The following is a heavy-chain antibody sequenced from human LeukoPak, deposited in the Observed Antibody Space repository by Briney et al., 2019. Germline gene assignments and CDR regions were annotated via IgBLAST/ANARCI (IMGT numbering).Heavy chain of an antibody. CDR1: GGSISSSSYY. D-gene: IGHD6-13*01. Sequence: SETLSLTCTVSGGSISSSSYYWGWIRQPPGKGLEWIGSIYYSGSTNYNPSLKSRVTISVDTSKNHFSLKLYSVTAADTAVYYCARVVSSSWDYYYYMDVWGKGTTVTISS. CDR3: ARVVSSSWDYYYYMDV. CDR2: IYYSGST. V-gene: IGHV4-39*07. J-gene: IGHJ6*03.